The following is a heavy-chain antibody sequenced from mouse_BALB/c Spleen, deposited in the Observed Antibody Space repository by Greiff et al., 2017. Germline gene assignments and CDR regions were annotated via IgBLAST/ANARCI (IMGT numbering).Heavy chain of an antibody. CDR2: IYPGNSDT. CDR3: TRYDGIYYAMDY. CDR1: GYTFTSYW. V-gene: IGHV1-5*01. J-gene: IGHJ4*01. D-gene: IGHD2-14*01. Sequence: EVQLQQSGTVLARPGASVKMSCKASGYTFTSYWMHWVKQRPGQGLEWIGAIYPGNSDTSYNQKFKGKAKLTAVTSTSTAYMELSSLTNEDSAVYYCTRYDGIYYAMDYWGQGTSVTVSS.